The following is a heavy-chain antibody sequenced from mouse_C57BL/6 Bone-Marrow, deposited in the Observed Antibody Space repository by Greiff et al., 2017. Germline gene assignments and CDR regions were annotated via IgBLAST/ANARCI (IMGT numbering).Heavy chain of an antibody. D-gene: IGHD2-4*01. Sequence: EVKLMESGGGLVQPGGSLKLSCAASGFTFSGYGMSWVRQAPDKGLEWVATISSGGSDTYYLDCVKGRFTISRDNAKNILYLQMSSLESEDTAMYCCARDYGGCWFAYWGQGPLVTVSA. CDR2: ISSGGSDT. CDR1: GFTFSGYG. J-gene: IGHJ3*01. V-gene: IGHV5-6*03. CDR3: ARDYGGCWFAY.